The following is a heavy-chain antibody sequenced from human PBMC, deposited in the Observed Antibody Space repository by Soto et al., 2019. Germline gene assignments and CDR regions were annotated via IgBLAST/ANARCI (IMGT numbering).Heavy chain of an antibody. V-gene: IGHV4-59*01. CDR2: ISYSGSS. J-gene: IGHJ1*01. CDR1: GVSISSGY. D-gene: IGHD2-21*02. CDR3: ASFLDMPVTAIPYGYFQH. Sequence: PSETLSLTCIVSGVSISSGYCTWIRQSPGKGLEWIGYISYSGSSNYKPSLKSRLTISVDTSKNQFSLKLSSVTAADTAVYYCASFLDMPVTAIPYGYFQHWGQGTLVTVSS.